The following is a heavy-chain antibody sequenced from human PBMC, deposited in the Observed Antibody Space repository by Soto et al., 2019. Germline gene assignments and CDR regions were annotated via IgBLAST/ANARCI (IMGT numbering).Heavy chain of an antibody. CDR3: ANSYGISWYGDF. J-gene: IGHJ4*02. Sequence: ASVKVSCKASGDTSNNYPVTWVRQAPGQGLEWMGWIIPRSGTANYAQKFEGRVTLTADQSTSTAYMELRSLRPEDTAVNYCANSYGISWYGDFWGQGTLVTVSS. CDR2: IIPRSGTA. D-gene: IGHD6-13*01. V-gene: IGHV1-69*13. CDR1: GDTSNNYP.